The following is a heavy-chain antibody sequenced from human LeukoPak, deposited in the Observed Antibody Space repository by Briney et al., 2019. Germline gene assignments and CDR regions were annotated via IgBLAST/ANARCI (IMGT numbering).Heavy chain of an antibody. V-gene: IGHV3-33*01. J-gene: IGHJ6*03. CDR2: IWYDGSNE. D-gene: IGHD1-26*01. Sequence: PGGSLRLSCAASGITFRNYGFHWVRQAPGKGLEWVAIIWYDGSNEYYADSVKGRFTISRDSSKNTLYLQMNSLRAEDTAVYYCATSRGSYYMDVWGKGTTVTVSS. CDR3: ATSRGSYYMDV. CDR1: GITFRNYG.